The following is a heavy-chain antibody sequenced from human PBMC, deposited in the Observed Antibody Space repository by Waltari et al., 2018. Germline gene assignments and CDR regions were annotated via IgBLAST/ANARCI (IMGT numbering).Heavy chain of an antibody. CDR3: ARDSTYYDFWSGYLNYYYYMDV. D-gene: IGHD3-3*01. Sequence: QVQLVQSGAEVKKPGASVKVSCKASGYTFTSYGISWVRQAPGQGLEWMGWISAYNGNTNYAQKLQGRVTMTTDTSTSTAYMELRSLRSDDTAVYYCARDSTYYDFWSGYLNYYYYMDVWGKGTTVTVSS. CDR2: ISAYNGNT. V-gene: IGHV1-18*01. J-gene: IGHJ6*03. CDR1: GYTFTSYG.